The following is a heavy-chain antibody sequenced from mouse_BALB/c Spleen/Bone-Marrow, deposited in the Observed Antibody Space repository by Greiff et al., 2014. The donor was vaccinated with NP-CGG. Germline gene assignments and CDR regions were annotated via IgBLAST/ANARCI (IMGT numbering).Heavy chain of an antibody. Sequence: VQLVESGPGLVAPSQSLSITCTVSGFSLTDYGINWVRQPPGKGLEWLGMIWGDGTTNYNSALRSRLSINKNNSRSQVFLKMNSLQTDDTARYYCAREKDGNYYAMDYWGQGTSVTVSS. V-gene: IGHV2-6-7*01. CDR1: GFSLTDYG. J-gene: IGHJ4*01. CDR2: IWGDGTT. D-gene: IGHD2-1*01. CDR3: AREKDGNYYAMDY.